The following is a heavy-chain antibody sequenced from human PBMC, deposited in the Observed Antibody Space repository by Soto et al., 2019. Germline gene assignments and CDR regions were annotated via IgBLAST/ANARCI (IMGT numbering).Heavy chain of an antibody. CDR2: INHSGST. J-gene: IGHJ5*02. CDR1: DGSFIGYY. CDR3: ARDPMRRYCSSTSCSNWFDP. V-gene: IGHV4-34*01. Sequence: SETVRLTGAVEDGSFIGYYWSWISQPPGKGLEWIGEINHSGSTNYSPSLKSRVTISVDTSKNQFSLKLSSVTAADTAVYYCARDPMRRYCSSTSCSNWFDPWGQGTLVTVSS. D-gene: IGHD2-2*01.